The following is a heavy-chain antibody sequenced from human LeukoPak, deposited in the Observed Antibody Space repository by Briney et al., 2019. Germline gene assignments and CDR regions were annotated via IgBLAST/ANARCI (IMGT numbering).Heavy chain of an antibody. CDR1: GYTLTELS. CDR2: FDPEDGET. Sequence: ASVKVSCKVSGYTLTELSMHWVRQAPGKGLEWMGGFDPEDGETIYAQKFQGRVTMTEDTSTDTAYMELSSLRSEDTAVYYCATNKHYYDSSGYYSDYWGQGTLVTVSS. V-gene: IGHV1-24*01. CDR3: ATNKHYYDSSGYYSDY. J-gene: IGHJ4*02. D-gene: IGHD3-22*01.